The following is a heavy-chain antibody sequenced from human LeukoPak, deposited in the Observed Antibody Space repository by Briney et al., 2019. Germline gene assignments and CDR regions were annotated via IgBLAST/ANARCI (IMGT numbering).Heavy chain of an antibody. D-gene: IGHD5-12*01. Sequence: GASVKVSCKASGYTFTSYYMHWVRQAPGQGLEWIGIINPSGGSTSYAQKFQGRVTMTRDMSTSTDYMELSSLRSEDTAVYYCAVYSGYDFFDYWGQGTLVTVSS. CDR1: GYTFTSYY. J-gene: IGHJ4*02. V-gene: IGHV1-46*01. CDR3: AVYSGYDFFDY. CDR2: INPSGGST.